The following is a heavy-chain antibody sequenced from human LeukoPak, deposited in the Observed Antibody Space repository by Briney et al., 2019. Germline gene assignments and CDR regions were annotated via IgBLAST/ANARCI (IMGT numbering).Heavy chain of an antibody. J-gene: IGHJ4*02. Sequence: GASVKVSCKASSGTISNYAITWVRQAPGQGLEWMGGIIPIFGTRNYAQKFQGRVTITTDESTSTAYMELSSLRSEDTAVYYCARGEPRGGWFDFFDSWGQGTLVTVSS. CDR2: IIPIFGTR. CDR3: ARGEPRGGWFDFFDS. CDR1: SGTISNYA. D-gene: IGHD6-19*01. V-gene: IGHV1-69*05.